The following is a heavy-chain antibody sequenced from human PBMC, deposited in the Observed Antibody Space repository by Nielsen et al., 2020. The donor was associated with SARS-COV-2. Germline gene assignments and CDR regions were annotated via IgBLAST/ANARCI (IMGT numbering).Heavy chain of an antibody. D-gene: IGHD1-26*01. J-gene: IGHJ3*02. Sequence: GGSLRLSCAASGFTFSSYAIQWVRQAPGKGLEWVAVISFDGRYKFYADSVKGRFTISRDNSKNTVYLQMNSLRPEDAAMYYCARTYSGSYIDGFDIWGQGTMVTVSS. CDR2: ISFDGRYK. CDR3: ARTYSGSYIDGFDI. CDR1: GFTFSSYA. V-gene: IGHV3-30*03.